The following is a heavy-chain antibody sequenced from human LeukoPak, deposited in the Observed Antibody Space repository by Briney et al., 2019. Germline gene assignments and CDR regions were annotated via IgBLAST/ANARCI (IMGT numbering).Heavy chain of an antibody. J-gene: IGHJ5*02. Sequence: GGSLRLSCAASVFTFSNYWMSWVRQAPGKGLEWVANIKQDGSEKYYVDSVRGRFTISRDNAKNSLYLQMNSLRAEDTAVYYCARDGVYSTSSADLWGQGTLVTVSS. D-gene: IGHD6-6*01. CDR2: IKQDGSEK. V-gene: IGHV3-7*01. CDR3: ARDGVYSTSSADL. CDR1: VFTFSNYW.